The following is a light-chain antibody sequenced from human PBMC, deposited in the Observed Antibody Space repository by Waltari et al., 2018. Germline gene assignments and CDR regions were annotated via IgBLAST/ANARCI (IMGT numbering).Light chain of an antibody. J-gene: IGLJ3*02. CDR2: ANY. CDR1: SSNIGIKT. CDR3: AAWDDSLNGRV. V-gene: IGLV1-44*01. Sequence: QAVLTQPPSVSGAPGPTVTNLCSGSSSNIGIKTVTWYQQLPGTAPKLLIYANYHRPSGVPDRFSGSKSDTSASLAISGLQSEDEADYFCAAWDDSLNGRVFGGGTKLTVL.